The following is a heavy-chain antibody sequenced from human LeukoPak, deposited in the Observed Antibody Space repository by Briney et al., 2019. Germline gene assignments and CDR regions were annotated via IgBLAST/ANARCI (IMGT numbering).Heavy chain of an antibody. CDR2: ISWNSGSI. V-gene: IGHV3-9*01. D-gene: IGHD4-17*01. CDR3: AKDKSPGGYGDYGGFFDY. J-gene: IGHJ4*02. Sequence: GGSLRLSCAASGFTFDDYAMHWVRHAPGKGLEWVSGISWNSGSIGYADSVKGRFTISRDNAKNSLYLQMNSLRAEDTALYYCAKDKSPGGYGDYGGFFDYWGQGTLVTVSS. CDR1: GFTFDDYA.